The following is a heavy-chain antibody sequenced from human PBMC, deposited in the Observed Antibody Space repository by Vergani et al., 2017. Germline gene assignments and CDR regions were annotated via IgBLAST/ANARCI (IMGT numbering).Heavy chain of an antibody. CDR1: GYTFTGYY. D-gene: IGHD3-16*02. CDR3: ARDVAPADYDYVWGSYRFASPDY. J-gene: IGHJ4*02. CDR2: INPNSGGT. V-gene: IGHV1-2*02. Sequence: QVQLVQSGAEVKKPGASVKVSCKASGYTFTGYYMHWVRQAPGQGLEWRGWINPNSGGTNYAQKFQGRVTMTRDTSISTADMELSRLRSDDTAVYYCARDVAPADYDYVWGSYRFASPDYWGQGTLVTVSS.